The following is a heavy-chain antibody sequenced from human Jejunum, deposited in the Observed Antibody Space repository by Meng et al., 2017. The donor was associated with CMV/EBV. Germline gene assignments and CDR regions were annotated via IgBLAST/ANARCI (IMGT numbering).Heavy chain of an antibody. CDR1: GYHFPNSS. J-gene: IGHJ4*02. CDR2: INIYTGDP. CDR3: ARGNGWRFDY. V-gene: IGHV7-4-1*01. D-gene: IGHD6-19*01. Sequence: QGEVGASWSEFEEPGGSVEGFLPASGYHFPNSSMEWGRTAPWQGVGWKGLINIYTGDPTESQGFTGRFVFSLDTSVSTAYLQIDSLKADDTAVYYCARGNGWRFDYWGQGTLVTVSS.